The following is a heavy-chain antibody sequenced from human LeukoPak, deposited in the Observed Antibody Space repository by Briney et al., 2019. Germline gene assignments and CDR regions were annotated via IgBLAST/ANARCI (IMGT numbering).Heavy chain of an antibody. CDR1: GFTFSSYC. CDR2: IKQDGSEK. CDR3: ARGAAARADAFDI. Sequence: GGSLRLSCAASGFTFSSYCMSWVRQAPGKGLEWVASIKQDGSEKYYVDSVKGRITISRDNAKNSLYLQMNSLRAEDTAVYYCARGAAARADAFDIWGQGTMVTVSS. J-gene: IGHJ3*02. V-gene: IGHV3-7*04. D-gene: IGHD6-13*01.